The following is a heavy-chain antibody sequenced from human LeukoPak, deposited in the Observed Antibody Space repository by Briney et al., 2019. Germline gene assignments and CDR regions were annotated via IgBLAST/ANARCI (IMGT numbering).Heavy chain of an antibody. CDR2: IYYRGST. D-gene: IGHD6-19*01. J-gene: IGHJ5*02. CDR3: ARSPGNIAVAGTFWFDP. V-gene: IGHV4-59*01. Sequence: SETLSLTCTVSGGSISRYYWGWIRQPPGKGLEWIGYIYYRGSTNYNPSLKSRVIISVDTSKNQFSLKLSSVTAADTAVYYCARSPGNIAVAGTFWFDPWGQGTLVTVSS. CDR1: GGSISRYY.